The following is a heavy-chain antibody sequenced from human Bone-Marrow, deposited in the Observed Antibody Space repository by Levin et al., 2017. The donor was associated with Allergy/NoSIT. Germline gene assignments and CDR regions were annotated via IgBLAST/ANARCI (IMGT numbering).Heavy chain of an antibody. D-gene: IGHD3-22*01. Sequence: GGSLRLSCAASGFSFNTYNMHWVRQAPGKGLECISYISSGSGTSDYADSVKGRFTISRDNANNSMYLQMNSLRAEDTAVYYCARETTYYFDTGGDLRSGWYFDLWGRGTLVTVSS. CDR3: ARETTYYFDTGGDLRSGWYFDL. J-gene: IGHJ2*01. CDR1: GFSFNTYN. CDR2: ISSGSGTS. V-gene: IGHV3-48*01.